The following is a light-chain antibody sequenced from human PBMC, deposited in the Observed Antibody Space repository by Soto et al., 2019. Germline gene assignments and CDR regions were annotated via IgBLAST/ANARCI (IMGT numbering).Light chain of an antibody. J-gene: IGLJ1*01. CDR3: TSYTTSSTYV. CDR1: STDVGLYNY. V-gene: IGLV2-14*01. CDR2: EVS. Sequence: QSALTQPASVSGSPGQSITISCTGTSTDVGLYNYVSWYQQHPGKAPKLMIYEVSNRPSGVSHRFSGSKSGNTASLTISGLQAEDEADYYCTSYTTSSTYVFGTGTKLTVL.